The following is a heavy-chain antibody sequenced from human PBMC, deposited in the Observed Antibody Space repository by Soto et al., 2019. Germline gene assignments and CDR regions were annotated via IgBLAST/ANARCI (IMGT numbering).Heavy chain of an antibody. J-gene: IGHJ4*02. CDR2: IYYSGST. CDR1: GGSISSSGYY. V-gene: IGHV4-39*02. CDR3: AREKNGDYFDY. Sequence: SETLSLTCTVSGGSISSSGYYWGWIRQPPGKGLEWIGSIYYSGSTYYNPSLKSRVTISVDTSKNQFSLKLSSVTAADTAVYYCAREKNGDYFDYWGQGTLVTVSS. D-gene: IGHD4-17*01.